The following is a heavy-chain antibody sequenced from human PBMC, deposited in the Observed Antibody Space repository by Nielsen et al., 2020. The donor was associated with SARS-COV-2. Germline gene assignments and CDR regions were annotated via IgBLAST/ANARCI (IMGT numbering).Heavy chain of an antibody. Sequence: GESLKISCAASGFSFSTYWMTWVRQPPGKGLEWVSYISSSGSTIYYADSVKGRFTISRDNAKNSLYLQMNSLRAEDTAVYFCAKNPRVEAGWVYFDYWGQGTLVTVSS. D-gene: IGHD1-26*01. CDR1: GFSFSTYW. J-gene: IGHJ4*02. V-gene: IGHV3-48*04. CDR2: ISSSGSTI. CDR3: AKNPRVEAGWVYFDY.